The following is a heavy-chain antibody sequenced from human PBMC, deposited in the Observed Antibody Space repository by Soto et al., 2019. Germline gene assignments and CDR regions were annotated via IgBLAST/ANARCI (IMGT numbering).Heavy chain of an antibody. D-gene: IGHD2-15*01. CDR2: ISSSSSTI. J-gene: IGHJ4*02. V-gene: IGHV3-48*02. Sequence: PGGSLRLSCAASGFTFSSYSMNWVRQAPGKGLEWVSYISSSSSTIYYADSVKGRFTISRDNAKNSLYLQMNSLRDEDTAVYYCARGPLYYSGGSCYYHFDSWGQGTLVTVSS. CDR1: GFTFSSYS. CDR3: ARGPLYYSGGSCYYHFDS.